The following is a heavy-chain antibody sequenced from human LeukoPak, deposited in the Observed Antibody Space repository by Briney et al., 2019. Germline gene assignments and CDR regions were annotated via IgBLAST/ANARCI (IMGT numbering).Heavy chain of an antibody. V-gene: IGHV3-21*04. D-gene: IGHD3-3*01. Sequence: GGSLRLSYAASGFTFSSYSMNCVRQAPGKGLDWVSSISSSSSYIYYADSVKGRFTISSENSKNTLYPQMKSLRAWDNAQYYLSPQLSYDFWNGYYGYWGKGTLVTVSS. CDR3: SPQLSYDFWNGYYGY. J-gene: IGHJ4*02. CDR1: GFTFSSYS. CDR2: ISSSSSYI.